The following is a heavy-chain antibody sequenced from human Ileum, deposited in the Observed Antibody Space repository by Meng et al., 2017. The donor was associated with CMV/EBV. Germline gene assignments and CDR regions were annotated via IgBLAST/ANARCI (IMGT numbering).Heavy chain of an antibody. J-gene: IGHJ4*02. D-gene: IGHD2-2*01. CDR1: GAPFSGYY. CDR3: ARGSSSWAFDY. CDR2: VYSSGST. Sequence: LQARAPEPVKRSGTLSVSCHAPGAPFSGYYWGWVRQPATKGLEWIGRVYSSGSTDYNPSLQSRVPMSVDTSKNQFSLKLSSVTAADTAVYYCARGSSSWAFDYWGQGTLVTVSS. V-gene: IGHV4-4*07.